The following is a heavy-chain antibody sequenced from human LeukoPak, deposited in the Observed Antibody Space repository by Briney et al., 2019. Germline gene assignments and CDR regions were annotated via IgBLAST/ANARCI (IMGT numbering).Heavy chain of an antibody. J-gene: IGHJ3*02. V-gene: IGHV1-18*01. Sequence: GASVTVSCKASGYTFTLYDISWVRQAPGQGLEWMGWISVYNGNINYAQKLQGRVSMTTDTSTSTAYMELRSLRSDDTAVYYCARVGHSSPLDAFDIWGQGTMVTVSS. D-gene: IGHD6-13*01. CDR2: ISVYNGNI. CDR3: ARVGHSSPLDAFDI. CDR1: GYTFTLYD.